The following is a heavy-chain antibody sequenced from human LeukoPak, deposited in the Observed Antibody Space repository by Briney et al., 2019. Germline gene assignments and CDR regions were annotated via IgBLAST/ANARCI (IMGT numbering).Heavy chain of an antibody. V-gene: IGHV1-18*01. J-gene: IGHJ3*02. CDR3: ARAVVTADSDAFDI. CDR1: GYTFTNYG. D-gene: IGHD2-21*02. Sequence: GASVKVSCKASGYTFTNYGISWVRQAPGQGLEWMGWISAYNGNTKYAQKLQGRVTMTTDTSTSTAYMELGSLRSDDTAVYYCARAVVTADSDAFDIWGQGTMVTVSS. CDR2: ISAYNGNT.